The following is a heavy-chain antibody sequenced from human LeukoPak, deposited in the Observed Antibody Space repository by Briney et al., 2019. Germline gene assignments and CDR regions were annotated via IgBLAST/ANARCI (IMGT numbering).Heavy chain of an antibody. V-gene: IGHV1-69*06. CDR3: ARETPYSSSWTVFDY. Sequence: SVKVSCKASGGTFSSYAISWVRQAPGQGLEWMGGIIPIFGTANYAQKFQGRVTITADKSTSTAYMELSSLRSEDTAVYYCARETPYSSSWTVFDYWGQGTLVTVSS. CDR1: GGTFSSYA. D-gene: IGHD6-13*01. J-gene: IGHJ4*02. CDR2: IIPIFGTA.